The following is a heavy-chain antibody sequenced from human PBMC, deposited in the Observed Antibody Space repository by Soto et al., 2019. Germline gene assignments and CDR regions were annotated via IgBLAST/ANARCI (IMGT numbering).Heavy chain of an antibody. D-gene: IGHD6-13*01. V-gene: IGHV3-30-3*01. CDR3: AREIQERSSSWSFHF. Sequence: QVQLVESGGGVVQPGRSLRLSCAASGFTFSSYAMHWVRQAPGKGLEWVAVISYDGSNKYYADSVKGRFTASRDNSKNTLCLQRNSLRAENTAVYYCAREIQERSSSWSFHFWGQGTMVTVFS. CDR1: GFTFSSYA. J-gene: IGHJ4*02. CDR2: ISYDGSNK.